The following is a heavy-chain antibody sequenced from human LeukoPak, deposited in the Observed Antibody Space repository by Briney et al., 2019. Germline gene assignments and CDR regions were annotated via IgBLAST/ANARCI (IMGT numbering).Heavy chain of an antibody. D-gene: IGHD2-21*02. CDR3: ARGVTHDY. CDR2: IRSKANTYAT. V-gene: IGHV3-73*01. J-gene: IGHJ4*02. CDR1: GFTFSGSA. Sequence: GGSLRLSCAASGFTFSGSAIHWVRQASGKGLEWVGRIRSKANTYATAYAASVKGRFTISRDNAKNSLYLQMNSLRAEDTAVYYCARGVTHDYWGQGTLVTVSS.